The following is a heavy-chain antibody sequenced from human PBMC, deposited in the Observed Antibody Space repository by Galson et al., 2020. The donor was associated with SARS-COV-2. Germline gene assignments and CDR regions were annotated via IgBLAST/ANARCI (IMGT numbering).Heavy chain of an antibody. D-gene: IGHD6-19*01. CDR2: IFFDGSDE. Sequence: GGSLRLSCAASGFTFSSHAMHWVRQAPGKGLEWVAQIFFDGSDECYGDSVKGRFTISRDSSKNTGYLQMNNLRADDTAVYYCARDGQTSSGWAFDYWGQGTLVTVSS. CDR1: GFTFSSHA. J-gene: IGHJ4*02. V-gene: IGHV3-33*01. CDR3: ARDGQTSSGWAFDY.